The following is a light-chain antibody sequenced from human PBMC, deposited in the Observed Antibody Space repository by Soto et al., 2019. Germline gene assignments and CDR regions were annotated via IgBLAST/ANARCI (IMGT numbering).Light chain of an antibody. V-gene: IGKV1-5*03. J-gene: IGKJ2*01. Sequence: DIQMTQSPSTLSASVGDRVTITCRASQSISSWLAWYQQKPGKAPKLLIYTASSLESGVPSRFSGSGSGTEFTLTISSLQPDDFATYYCQQYNSRRYTFGQGTKLEIK. CDR2: TAS. CDR3: QQYNSRRYT. CDR1: QSISSW.